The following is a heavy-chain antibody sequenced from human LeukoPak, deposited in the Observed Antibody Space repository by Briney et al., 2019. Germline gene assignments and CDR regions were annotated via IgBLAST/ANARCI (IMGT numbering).Heavy chain of an antibody. CDR3: AKDSGTYYDFWSGHYGMDV. CDR1: GFALSAYW. Sequence: GGSLRLSCAASGFALSAYWMNWVRQAPGKGLQWLANIKQDGTVQHYVDSVKGRFTISRDNAKNSLFLQMNSLRAEDTAVYYCAKDSGTYYDFWSGHYGMDVWGQGTTVTVSS. J-gene: IGHJ6*02. CDR2: IKQDGTVQ. D-gene: IGHD3-3*01. V-gene: IGHV3-7*01.